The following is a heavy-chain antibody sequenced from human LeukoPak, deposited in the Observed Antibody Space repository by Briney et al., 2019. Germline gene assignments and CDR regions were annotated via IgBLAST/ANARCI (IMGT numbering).Heavy chain of an antibody. D-gene: IGHD6-19*01. J-gene: IGHJ3*02. Sequence: SETLSLTCAVSGGSISSGGYSWSWIRQPPGKGLEWIGYIYHSGSTYYNPSLKSRVTISVDRSKNQFSLKLSSVTAADTAVYYCARGDRSSGWYGGAFDIWGQGTMVTVSS. CDR2: IYHSGST. V-gene: IGHV4-30-2*01. CDR3: ARGDRSSGWYGGAFDI. CDR1: GGSISSGGYS.